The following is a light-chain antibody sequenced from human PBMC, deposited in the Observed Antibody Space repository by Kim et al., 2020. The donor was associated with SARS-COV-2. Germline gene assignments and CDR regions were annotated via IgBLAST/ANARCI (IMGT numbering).Light chain of an antibody. Sequence: QSVLTQPPSVSGAPGQRVTIFCTGSSSNIGAGYDVHWYQQVPGTAPKLLMYGKTNRPSGVPDRFSGSNSGTSASLAITGLQAEDEADYHCQSYDNSLSAVVIGGGTKLTVL. CDR3: QSYDNSLSAVV. V-gene: IGLV1-40*01. CDR2: GKT. J-gene: IGLJ2*01. CDR1: SSNIGAGYD.